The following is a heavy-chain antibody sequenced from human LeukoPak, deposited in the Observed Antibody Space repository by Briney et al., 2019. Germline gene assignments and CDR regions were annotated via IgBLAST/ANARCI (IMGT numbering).Heavy chain of an antibody. CDR3: ARGYCTNGICYPLDY. Sequence: PGGSLRLSCAASGFTFSSYAMSWVRQAPGKGLEWVSAISGGGGSTYYADSVKGRFTISRDNSKNTLYLQMNSLRAEDTAVYYCARGYCTNGICYPLDYWGQGTLVTVSS. D-gene: IGHD2-8*01. V-gene: IGHV3-23*01. J-gene: IGHJ4*02. CDR2: ISGGGGST. CDR1: GFTFSSYA.